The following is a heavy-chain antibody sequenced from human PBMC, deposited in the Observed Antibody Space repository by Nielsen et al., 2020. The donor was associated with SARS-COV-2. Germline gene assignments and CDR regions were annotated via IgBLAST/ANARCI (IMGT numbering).Heavy chain of an antibody. D-gene: IGHD3-9*01. J-gene: IGHJ3*02. CDR3: AKDMAITILVGQNGFDI. CDR2: ISWNSGSI. Sequence: SPKISCPASGFTFDDYAMHWVRQAPGKGLEWVSGISWNSGSIGYADSVKGRFTISRDNAKNSLYLQMNSLRAEDTALYYCAKDMAITILVGQNGFDIWGQGTMVTVSS. CDR1: GFTFDDYA. V-gene: IGHV3-9*01.